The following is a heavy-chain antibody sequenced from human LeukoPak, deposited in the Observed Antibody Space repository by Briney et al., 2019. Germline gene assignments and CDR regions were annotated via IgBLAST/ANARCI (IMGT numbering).Heavy chain of an antibody. V-gene: IGHV3-23*01. Sequence: GGSLRLSCAASGFTLSSYAMSWVRQAPGKELEWVSAISGSGISTYYADSVKGRFTISRDKSKNTLYLQMNSLRAEDTAVYHCAKGIRWELPLEYWGQGTLVTVSS. J-gene: IGHJ4*02. D-gene: IGHD1-26*01. CDR1: GFTLSSYA. CDR2: ISGSGIST. CDR3: AKGIRWELPLEY.